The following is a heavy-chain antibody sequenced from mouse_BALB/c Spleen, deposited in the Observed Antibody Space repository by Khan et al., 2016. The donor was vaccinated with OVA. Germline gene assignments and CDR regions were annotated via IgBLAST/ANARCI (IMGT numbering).Heavy chain of an antibody. J-gene: IGHJ3*01. CDR3: ARDYWFVY. Sequence: EVELVESGGGLVKPGGSLKVSCAASGFTFSNYSMSWVRQTPEKRLEWVASISRGGRTYYPDSVKGRFTISRDNARNILYLQMSSLRSEDTAMYYCARDYWFVYWGQGTLVTVSA. CDR1: GFTFSNYS. V-gene: IGHV5-6-5*01. CDR2: ISRGGRT.